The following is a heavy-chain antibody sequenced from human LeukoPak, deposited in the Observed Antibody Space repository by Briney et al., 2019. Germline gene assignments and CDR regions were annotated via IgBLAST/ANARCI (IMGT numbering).Heavy chain of an antibody. Sequence: PSETLSLTCTVSGGSISSYYWSWIRQPPGKGLEWIGYIYYSGSTNYNPSLKSRVTISVDTSKNQFSLKLSSVTAADTAVYYCARGAELRYFDRPPGGMDVWGQGTTDTVSS. CDR2: IYYSGST. CDR3: ARGAELRYFDRPPGGMDV. CDR1: GGSISSYY. J-gene: IGHJ6*02. V-gene: IGHV4-59*01. D-gene: IGHD3-9*01.